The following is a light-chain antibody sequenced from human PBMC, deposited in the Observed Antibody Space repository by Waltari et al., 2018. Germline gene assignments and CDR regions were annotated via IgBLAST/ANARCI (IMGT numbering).Light chain of an antibody. Sequence: DIQMTQSPSSLSASVGDSVTITCRASQSISIYLNWYQQKPGKAPKLLISAVSSLQSGVPSRCSGSGSGTDFALTISSLQPEDCATYYCQQSSRTPPWTFGQGTQVEIK. CDR3: QQSSRTPPWT. V-gene: IGKV1-39*01. CDR1: QSISIY. J-gene: IGKJ1*01. CDR2: AVS.